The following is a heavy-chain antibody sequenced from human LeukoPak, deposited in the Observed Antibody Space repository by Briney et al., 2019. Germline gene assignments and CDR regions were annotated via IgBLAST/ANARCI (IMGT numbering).Heavy chain of an antibody. D-gene: IGHD6-19*01. CDR3: ARVATRIAVAGTNRFDP. Sequence: ASVKVSCKGFGYTFTGYYVHWVRQAPGQGLEWLGLIDPNTGGTNYAQDFQGRVTMTSDTSISTAYMELSSLRVDDTATYYCARVATRIAVAGTNRFDPWGQGSLVIVSP. J-gene: IGHJ5*02. CDR2: IDPNTGGT. CDR1: GYTFTGYY. V-gene: IGHV1-2*02.